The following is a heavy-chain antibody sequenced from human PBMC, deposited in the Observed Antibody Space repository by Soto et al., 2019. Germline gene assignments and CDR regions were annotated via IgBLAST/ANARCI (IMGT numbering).Heavy chain of an antibody. CDR1: GFTFSSYW. J-gene: IGHJ4*02. V-gene: IGHV3-74*01. CDR3: SRDHHGTGIDY. CDR2: INTDGSST. Sequence: PGGSLRLSCAASGFTFSSYWMHWVRQAPGKGLVWVSRINTDGSSTTYADSVNGRFTITRDNAKNTRYVQMIRLRAEDTAVDYCSRDHHGTGIDYWGQGTLVTVSS. D-gene: IGHD1-1*01.